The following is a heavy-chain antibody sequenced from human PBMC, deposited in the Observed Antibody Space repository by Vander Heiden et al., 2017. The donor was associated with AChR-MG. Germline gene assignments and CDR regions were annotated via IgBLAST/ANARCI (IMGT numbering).Heavy chain of an antibody. J-gene: IGHJ6*03. V-gene: IGHV1-69*01. CDR3: ASVAAAAYYYYYMDV. CDR2: IIPIFGTA. CDR1: GGTFRSYA. Sequence: QVQLVQSGAEVKKPGSSVKVSCKASGGTFRSYAISWVRQAPRQGLEWMGVIIPIFGTATYAQKFQGRVTITADESTSTAYMELSSLRSEDTAVYYCASVAAAAYYYYYMDVWGKGTTVTVSS. D-gene: IGHD6-13*01.